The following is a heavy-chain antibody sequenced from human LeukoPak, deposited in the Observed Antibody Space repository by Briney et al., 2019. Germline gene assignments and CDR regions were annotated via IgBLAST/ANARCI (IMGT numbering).Heavy chain of an antibody. J-gene: IGHJ5*02. Sequence: GGSLRLSCAASEFSVGSNYMTWVRRAPGKGLEWVSSISTSSSYIYYADSVRGRFTISRDNAKNSLYLQMNSLRAEDTAVYSCARGADGVSSNSRGWFDPWGQGTLVTVSS. CDR3: ARGADGVSSNSRGWFDP. CDR1: EFSVGSNY. V-gene: IGHV3-21*01. CDR2: ISTSSSYI. D-gene: IGHD2-15*01.